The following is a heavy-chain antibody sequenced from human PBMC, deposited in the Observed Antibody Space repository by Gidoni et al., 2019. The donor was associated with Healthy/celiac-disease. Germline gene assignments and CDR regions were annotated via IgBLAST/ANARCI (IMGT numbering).Heavy chain of an antibody. V-gene: IGHV3-21*01. CDR2: ISSSSSYI. Sequence: EVQLVESGGGLVKPGGSLRLSCAASGFTFSSYSMNWVRQAPGKGLEWVSSISSSSSYIYYADAVKGRFTISRDNAKNSLYLQMNSLRAEVTAVYYCARDRIAAAEFDYWGQGTLVTVSS. CDR3: ARDRIAAAEFDY. D-gene: IGHD6-13*01. CDR1: GFTFSSYS. J-gene: IGHJ4*02.